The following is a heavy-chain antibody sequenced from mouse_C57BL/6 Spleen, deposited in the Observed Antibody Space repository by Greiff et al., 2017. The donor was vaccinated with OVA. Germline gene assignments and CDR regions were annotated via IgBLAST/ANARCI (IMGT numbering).Heavy chain of an antibody. CDR1: GFNIKDDY. Sequence: VQLQQSGAELVRPGASVKLSCTASGFNIKDDYMHWVKQRPEQGLEWIGWIDPENGDTEYASKFQGKATITADTSSHTAYLQLSSLTSEDTAVYYCTTLYYDYDGYFDVWGTGTTVTVSS. V-gene: IGHV14-4*01. J-gene: IGHJ1*03. CDR3: TTLYYDYDGYFDV. D-gene: IGHD2-4*01. CDR2: IDPENGDT.